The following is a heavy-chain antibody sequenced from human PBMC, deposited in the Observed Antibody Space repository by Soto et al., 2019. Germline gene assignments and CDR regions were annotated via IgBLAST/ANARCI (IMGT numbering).Heavy chain of an antibody. Sequence: VGSLRLSCAASGFTLSSHGMHWVRQAPGKGLEWVTVIWYDGSKKYYADSVKGRFTISRDNSKNTLYLQMNSLRAEDTAVYYCARFLGEDRSGYFDYWGQGTVVTVSS. CDR2: IWYDGSKK. CDR1: GFTLSSHG. CDR3: ARFLGEDRSGYFDY. J-gene: IGHJ4*02. D-gene: IGHD3-22*01. V-gene: IGHV3-33*01.